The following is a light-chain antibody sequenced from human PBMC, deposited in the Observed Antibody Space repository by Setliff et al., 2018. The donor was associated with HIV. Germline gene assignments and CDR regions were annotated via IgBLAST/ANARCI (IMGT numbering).Light chain of an antibody. J-gene: IGLJ1*01. Sequence: QSVLTQPASVSGSPGQSITIFCIGTISDVGGYNYVSWYQQYPGKAPKLMIYEVSNRPSGVPARFSGFKSGNTASLTIFGLQPEDEADYYCCSYAGSYTFVFGTGTKVTVL. CDR2: EVS. V-gene: IGLV2-11*01. CDR1: ISDVGGYNY. CDR3: CSYAGSYTFV.